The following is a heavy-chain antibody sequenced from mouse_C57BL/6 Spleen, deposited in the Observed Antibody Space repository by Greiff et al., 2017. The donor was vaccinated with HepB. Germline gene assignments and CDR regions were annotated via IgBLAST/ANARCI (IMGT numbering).Heavy chain of an antibody. CDR1: GFTFTDYY. CDR2: IRNKANGYTT. D-gene: IGHD1-1*01. CDR3: ARNYYGSSRYFDV. V-gene: IGHV7-3*01. Sequence: EVKLQESGGGLVQPGGSLSLSCAASGFTFTDYYMSWVRQPPGKALEWLGFIRNKANGYTTEYSASVKGRFTISRDNSQSILYLQMNALRAEDSATYYCARNYYGSSRYFDVWGTGTTVTVSS. J-gene: IGHJ1*03.